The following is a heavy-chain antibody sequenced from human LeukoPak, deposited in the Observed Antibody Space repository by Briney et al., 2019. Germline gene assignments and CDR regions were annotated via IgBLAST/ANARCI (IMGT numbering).Heavy chain of an antibody. CDR2: LTWNSDSI. D-gene: IGHD2-2*01. CDR3: VKGGIAEVPGGILHDAFDI. V-gene: IGHV3-9*01. CDR1: GFIFEDHV. J-gene: IGHJ3*02. Sequence: GRSLRLSCAASGFIFEDHVMHWVRQPPGKGLEGVSGLTWNSDSIHYADSVKGRFTISRNNAKKSLYLEMNNVTLEDTALYYCVKGGIAEVPGGILHDAFDIWGQGAMVTVSS.